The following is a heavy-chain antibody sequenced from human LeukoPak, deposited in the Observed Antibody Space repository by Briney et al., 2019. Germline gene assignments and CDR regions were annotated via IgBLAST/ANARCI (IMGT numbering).Heavy chain of an antibody. CDR3: AREFGSCLGY. D-gene: IGHD2-15*01. CDR1: GFTVSTTY. V-gene: IGHV3-53*01. Sequence: GGSLRLSCVASGFTVSTTYMGWVRQAPGKGLEWVSVIYSGGTTYYADSVKGRFTFSRDNSKNTLYLQMNSLRAEDTAVYYCAREFGSCLGYWGQGTLVTVSS. J-gene: IGHJ4*02. CDR2: IYSGGTT.